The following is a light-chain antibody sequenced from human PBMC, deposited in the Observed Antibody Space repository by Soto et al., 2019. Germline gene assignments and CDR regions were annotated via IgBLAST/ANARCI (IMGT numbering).Light chain of an antibody. Sequence: QSVLTQPPSESGAPGQRVTISCSGSSSNIGSNSVNWYQQVAGTAPKLLIYGNNQRPSGVPHRFSDSKSGTSASLAISGLQSEDEAEYYCSTWDDSLDGVVFGGGTKLTVL. V-gene: IGLV1-44*01. CDR2: GNN. CDR3: STWDDSLDGVV. J-gene: IGLJ2*01. CDR1: SSNIGSNS.